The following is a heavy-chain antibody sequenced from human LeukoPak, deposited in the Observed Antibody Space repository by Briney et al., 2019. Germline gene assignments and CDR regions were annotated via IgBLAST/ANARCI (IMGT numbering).Heavy chain of an antibody. J-gene: IGHJ5*02. CDR1: GGSISSGSYY. Sequence: PSQTLSLTCTVSGGSISSGSYYWSWIRQPAGKGLEWIGRIYTSGSTNYNPSLKSRLTISIDTSKNQFSLRLRSVTAADTAVYYCARVWGRETGTTNWFDPWGQGTLVTVSS. CDR3: ARVWGRETGTTNWFDP. CDR2: IYTSGST. V-gene: IGHV4-61*02. D-gene: IGHD1-1*01.